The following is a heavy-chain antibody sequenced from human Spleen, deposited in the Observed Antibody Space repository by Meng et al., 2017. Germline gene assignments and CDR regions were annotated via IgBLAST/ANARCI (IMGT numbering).Heavy chain of an antibody. D-gene: IGHD3-10*01. V-gene: IGHV1-2*06. J-gene: IGHJ6*02. CDR2: INPRSGDT. CDR3: ARKERITMVRGVIINSYDYGMDV. Sequence: ASVKVSCKASGYTFINYYMYWVRRAPGQGLEWMGRINPRSGDTNYAQNFQGRVTMTTDTSTSTAYMELRSLRSGDTAVYYCARKERITMVRGVIINSYDYGMDVWGQGTTVTVSS. CDR1: GYTFINYY.